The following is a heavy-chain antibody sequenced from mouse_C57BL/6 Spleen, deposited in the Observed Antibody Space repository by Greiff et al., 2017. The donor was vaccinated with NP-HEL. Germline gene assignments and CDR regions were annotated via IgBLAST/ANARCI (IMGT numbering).Heavy chain of an antibody. D-gene: IGHD1-1*01. Sequence: EVQLVESGAELVRPGASVKLSCTASGFNIKDDYMHWVKQRPEQGLEWIGWIDPENGDTEYASKFQGKATITADTSSNTAYLQLSSLTSEDTAVYYCTAIYYYGGVDYWGQGTSVTVSS. V-gene: IGHV14-4*01. CDR3: TAIYYYGGVDY. J-gene: IGHJ4*01. CDR1: GFNIKDDY. CDR2: IDPENGDT.